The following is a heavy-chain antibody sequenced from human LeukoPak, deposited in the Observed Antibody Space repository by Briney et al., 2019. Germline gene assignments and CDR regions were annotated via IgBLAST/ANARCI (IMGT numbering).Heavy chain of an antibody. D-gene: IGHD3-3*01. J-gene: IGHJ3*02. V-gene: IGHV5-51*01. Sequence: GESLKISCKGSGYSFTSYWIGWVRQVPGKGLEWMGIIYPGDSGTRYSPSFQGQVTISADKSISTAYLQWSSLKASGTAMYYCARRNEWLSYAFDIWGQGTMVTVSS. CDR2: IYPGDSGT. CDR3: ARRNEWLSYAFDI. CDR1: GYSFTSYW.